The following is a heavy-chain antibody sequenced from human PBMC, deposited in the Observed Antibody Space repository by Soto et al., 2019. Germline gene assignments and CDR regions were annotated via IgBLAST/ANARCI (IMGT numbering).Heavy chain of an antibody. CDR2: ISYDGSNK. V-gene: IGHV3-30*18. J-gene: IGHJ4*02. CDR1: GFTFSSYG. D-gene: IGHD7-27*01. CDR3: AKDQGRTGDLDY. Sequence: GGSLRLSCAASGFTFSSYGMHWVRQAPGKGLEWVAVISYDGSNKYYADSVKGRFTISRDNSKSTLYLQMNSLRAEDTAVYYCAKDQGRTGDLDYWGQGTLVTVSS.